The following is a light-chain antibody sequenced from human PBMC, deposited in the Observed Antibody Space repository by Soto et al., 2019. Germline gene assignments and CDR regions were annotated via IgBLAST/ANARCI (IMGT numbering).Light chain of an antibody. CDR1: QSVLYSSNNKNY. CDR2: WAS. CDR3: QQGRT. J-gene: IGKJ4*01. Sequence: DIVMTQSPDSLAVSLGARATINCKSSQSVLYSSNNKNYLAWYQQKPGQPPKLLIYWASTRESGVPDRFSGSGYGTDFTLTISSLQAEDVAVYYCQQGRTFGGGTKVEIK. V-gene: IGKV4-1*01.